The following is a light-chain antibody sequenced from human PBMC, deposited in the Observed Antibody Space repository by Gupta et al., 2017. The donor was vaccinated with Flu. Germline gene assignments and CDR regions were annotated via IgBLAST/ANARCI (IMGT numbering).Light chain of an antibody. CDR1: SSDVGGYNY. V-gene: IGLV2-8*01. CDR3: SSYAGSNNVV. J-gene: IGLJ3*02. Sequence: QSALTQPPSASGSPGQPVTISCTGTSSDVGGYNYVSWYQQHPGKPPKLMIYDVSKRPSGVPDRFSGSKSGNTTSLTVSVHQAEDEADNYCSSYAGSNNVVFGGGTKLTVL. CDR2: DVS.